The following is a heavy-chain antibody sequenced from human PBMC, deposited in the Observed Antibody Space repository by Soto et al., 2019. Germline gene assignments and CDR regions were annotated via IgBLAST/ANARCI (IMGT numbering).Heavy chain of an antibody. CDR1: GYTFTSYA. V-gene: IGHV1-3*01. CDR2: INAGNGNT. CDR3: ARDVGGWPDY. D-gene: IGHD6-19*01. J-gene: IGHJ4*02. Sequence: QVQLVQSGAEVKKPGASVKVSCKASGYTFTSYAIHWVRQAPGQRLEWMGWINAGNGNTKYSQKFQDRVTITRDTSASTAYMELSRLRSADTAVYYCARDVGGWPDYWGQGTRVTVSS.